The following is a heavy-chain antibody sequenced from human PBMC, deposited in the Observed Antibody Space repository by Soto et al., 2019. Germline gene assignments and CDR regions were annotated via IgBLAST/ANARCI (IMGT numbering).Heavy chain of an antibody. J-gene: IGHJ5*02. CDR3: ARGVLRYFDWLVWFDP. Sequence: SETLSLTCTVSGGSVSSGSYYWSWIRQPPGKGLEWIGYIYYSGSTNYNPSLKSRVTISVDTSKNQFSLKLSSVTAADTAVYYCARGVLRYFDWLVWFDPWGQGTLVTVSS. CDR2: IYYSGST. V-gene: IGHV4-61*01. D-gene: IGHD3-9*01. CDR1: GGSVSSGSYY.